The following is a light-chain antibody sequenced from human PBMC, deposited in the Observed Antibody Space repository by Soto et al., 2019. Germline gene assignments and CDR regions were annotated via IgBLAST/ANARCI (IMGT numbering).Light chain of an antibody. CDR2: LNSDGSH. V-gene: IGLV4-69*01. CDR1: SGHSSCA. Sequence: QPVLTQSPSASASLGASVKLTCTLSSGHSSCAIAWHQQQPEKGPRYLMKLNSDGSHSKGDGIPDRFSGSSSGAERYLTISSLQSEDEADYYCQTWGTGIQVVFGGGTKLTVL. CDR3: QTWGTGIQVV. J-gene: IGLJ2*01.